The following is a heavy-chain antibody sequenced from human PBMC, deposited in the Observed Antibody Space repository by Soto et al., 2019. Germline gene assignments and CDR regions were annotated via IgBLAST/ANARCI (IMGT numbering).Heavy chain of an antibody. CDR1: GYSFAIYW. J-gene: IGHJ3*02. D-gene: IGHD6-19*01. Sequence: PGGSLKISCKGSGYSFAIYWIGWVRQMPGKGLGWMGIIYPGDSDTRYSPSFQGQVTISADKSISTAYLQWSSLKASDTAMYYCAKQPGYSIGWYPDAFDIWGQGTMVTVS. CDR2: IYPGDSDT. V-gene: IGHV5-51*01. CDR3: AKQPGYSIGWYPDAFDI.